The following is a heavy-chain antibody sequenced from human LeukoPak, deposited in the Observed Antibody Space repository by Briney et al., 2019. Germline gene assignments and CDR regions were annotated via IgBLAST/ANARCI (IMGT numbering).Heavy chain of an antibody. CDR3: ARADCSSSTCYLRRSWFDP. Sequence: GGSLRLSCAASGFTFTIYAMTWVRQAPGKGLEWVSSISTSSRYIYYKDSVRGRFTISRDDAKNSLHLEMNSLRAEDTAVYYCARADCSSSTCYLRRSWFDPWGQGTLVTVSS. J-gene: IGHJ5*02. CDR2: ISTSSRYI. V-gene: IGHV3-21*01. CDR1: GFTFTIYA. D-gene: IGHD2-2*01.